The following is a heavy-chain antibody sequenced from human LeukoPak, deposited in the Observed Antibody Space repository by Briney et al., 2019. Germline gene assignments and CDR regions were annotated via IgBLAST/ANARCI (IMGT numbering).Heavy chain of an antibody. CDR2: IKQDGSEK. CDR1: GFTFSSYW. V-gene: IGHV3-7*01. J-gene: IGHJ4*02. Sequence: GGSLRLSCAASGFTFSSYWMTWVRQAPGKGLEWVANIKQDGSEKYYVDSVKGRFTISRDNAKNSLYLQMNSLRAEDTAVHYCARTPPTRVFDYWGQGTLVTVSS. CDR3: ARTPPTRVFDY.